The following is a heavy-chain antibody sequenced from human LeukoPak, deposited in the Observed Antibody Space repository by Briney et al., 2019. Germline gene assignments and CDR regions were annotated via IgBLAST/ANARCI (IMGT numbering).Heavy chain of an antibody. Sequence: GGSLRLSCTASGFTFSSYAMSWVRQAPGKGLEWVSAISGSGGSTYYADSVKGRFTISRDNSKNTLYLQMNSLRAEDTAVYYCAKSMVRGVISGYWGQGTLVTVSS. CDR1: GFTFSSYA. CDR2: ISGSGGST. J-gene: IGHJ4*02. V-gene: IGHV3-23*01. D-gene: IGHD3-10*01. CDR3: AKSMVRGVISGY.